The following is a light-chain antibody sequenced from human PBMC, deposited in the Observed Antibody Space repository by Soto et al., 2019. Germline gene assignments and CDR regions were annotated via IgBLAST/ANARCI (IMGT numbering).Light chain of an antibody. V-gene: IGLV6-57*01. CDR1: SGNIASNF. CDR3: QSYDSTNQV. Sequence: FMLTQPHSVSESPGKTVTISCTRSSGNIASNFVQWFQQRPGSSPTIVIYEDNQRPSGVPDRFSGSIDSSSNFASLTISGLKTEDEADYYCQSYDSTNQVFGGGTKLTVL. CDR2: EDN. J-gene: IGLJ3*02.